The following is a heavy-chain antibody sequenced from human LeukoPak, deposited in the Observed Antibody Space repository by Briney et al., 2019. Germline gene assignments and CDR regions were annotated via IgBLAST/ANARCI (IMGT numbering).Heavy chain of an antibody. J-gene: IGHJ6*03. CDR3: TREDCGGDCSDGGYYYYMDV. D-gene: IGHD2-21*02. CDR2: IRSKVYGAKT. Sequence: GGCLRLSCTAAGFTFGVHAMSSVRQAPGERLEWVCFIRSKVYGAKTEYASSVKGRFTLSRDNYKSIAYLQMNSLKTEDTAVYYCTREDCGGDCSDGGYYYYMDVWGKATTVTVSS. V-gene: IGHV3-49*04. CDR1: GFTFGVHA.